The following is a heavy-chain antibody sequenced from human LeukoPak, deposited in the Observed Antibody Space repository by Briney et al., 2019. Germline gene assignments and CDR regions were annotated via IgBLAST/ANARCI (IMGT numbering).Heavy chain of an antibody. CDR2: IYSSGST. CDR3: ARHVGFITMVRGVINNNWFDP. J-gene: IGHJ5*02. CDR1: GGSISSYH. V-gene: IGHV4-59*08. Sequence: SETLSLTCTVSGGSISSYHWSWIRQPPGKGLESIGYIYSSGSTHYNPSLKSRVTMSVDTSKNQFSLKLSSVTAADTAVYYCARHVGFITMVRGVINNNWFDPWGQGTLVTVSS. D-gene: IGHD3-10*01.